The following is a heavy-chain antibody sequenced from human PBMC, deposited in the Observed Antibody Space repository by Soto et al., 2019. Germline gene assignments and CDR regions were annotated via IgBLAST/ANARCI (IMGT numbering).Heavy chain of an antibody. V-gene: IGHV3-11*05. D-gene: IGHD6-13*01. CDR1: GFTFSDYY. J-gene: IGHJ2*01. Sequence: QVQLVESGGGLVKPGGSLRLSCAASGFTFSDYYMSWIRQAPGKGLEWISYINSSSSYTNYADSVKGRFTISRDYAKNSLCLQMISLRAEDTAVYYCARIIPAAGRRRYFDLWGRGTLVTVSS. CDR2: INSSSSYT. CDR3: ARIIPAAGRRRYFDL.